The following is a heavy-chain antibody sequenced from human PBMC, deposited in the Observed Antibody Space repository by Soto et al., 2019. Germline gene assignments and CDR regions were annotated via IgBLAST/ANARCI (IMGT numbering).Heavy chain of an antibody. CDR1: GGSISSGDYY. CDR2: IYYSGST. J-gene: IGHJ6*02. Sequence: QVQLQESGPGLVKPSQTLSLTCTVSGGSISSGDYYWSWIRQPPGKGLEWIGYIYYSGSTYYNPALKSRVTISVDTSKNQFSLKVSFVTAADTAVYYCARDRYYDFWSGYSGYYYYYGMDVWGQGTTVTVSS. CDR3: ARDRYYDFWSGYSGYYYYYGMDV. D-gene: IGHD3-3*01. V-gene: IGHV4-30-4*01.